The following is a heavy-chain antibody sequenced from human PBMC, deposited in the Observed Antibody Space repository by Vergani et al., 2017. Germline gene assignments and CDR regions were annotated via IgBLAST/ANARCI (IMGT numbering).Heavy chain of an antibody. CDR1: GFTFSSYA. V-gene: IGHV3-23*01. CDR3: AKDGYDILTGYYSPDY. Sequence: EVQLLESGGGLVQPGGSLRLSCAASGFTFSSYAMSWVRQAPGKGLEWVSAISGSGGSTYYADSVKGRFTISRDNSKNTLYLQMNSLRAGDTAVYYCAKDGYDILTGYYSPDYWGQGTLVTVSS. D-gene: IGHD3-9*01. J-gene: IGHJ4*02. CDR2: ISGSGGST.